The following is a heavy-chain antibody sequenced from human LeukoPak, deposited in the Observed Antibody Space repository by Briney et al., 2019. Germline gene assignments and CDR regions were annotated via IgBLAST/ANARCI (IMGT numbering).Heavy chain of an antibody. CDR3: ARHKPVVTAPFDY. CDR1: GGSISSSSYY. D-gene: IGHD2-21*02. V-gene: IGHV4-39*01. Sequence: PSATLSLTCTVSGGSISSSSYYWGWIRQPPGKGLEWNGSYYYSGSTYYNPSLKSRVTISVDTSKNQFSLKLSSVTAADTAVYYCARHKPVVTAPFDYWGQGTLVTVSS. J-gene: IGHJ4*02. CDR2: YYYSGST.